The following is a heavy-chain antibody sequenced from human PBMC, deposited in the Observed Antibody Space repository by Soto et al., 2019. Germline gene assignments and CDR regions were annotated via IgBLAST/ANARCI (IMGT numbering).Heavy chain of an antibody. Sequence: GGSLRLSCAASGFTFSSYGMSWVRQAPGKGLEWVSVISDGGGSTFYADSVKGRFTISRDNSKNTLYLQMNSLRVEDTALYYCAKADYSYSWAPGDYWGQGTLVTVSS. D-gene: IGHD6-13*01. CDR2: ISDGGGST. CDR3: AKADYSYSWAPGDY. CDR1: GFTFSSYG. J-gene: IGHJ4*02. V-gene: IGHV3-23*01.